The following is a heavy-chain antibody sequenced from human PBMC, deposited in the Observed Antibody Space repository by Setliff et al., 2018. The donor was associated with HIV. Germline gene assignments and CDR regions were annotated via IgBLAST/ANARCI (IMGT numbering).Heavy chain of an antibody. Sequence: HPGGSLRLSCAASRFIFSSYAMSWVRQAPGKGLEWVSVISGSGDSTYYADSVKGRFSISRDNSKNTLYLQMNSLRVEDTALYYCAKDDGSYWGNYFDSWGQGTLVTVSS. D-gene: IGHD1-26*01. CDR2: ISGSGDST. CDR3: AKDDGSYWGNYFDS. CDR1: RFIFSSYA. J-gene: IGHJ4*02. V-gene: IGHV3-23*01.